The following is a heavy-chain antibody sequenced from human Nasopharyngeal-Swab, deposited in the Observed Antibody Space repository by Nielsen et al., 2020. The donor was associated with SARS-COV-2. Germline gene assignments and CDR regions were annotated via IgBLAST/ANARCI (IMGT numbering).Heavy chain of an antibody. Sequence: GGSLRLSCAASGFTFSDYYMNWVRHAPGKGLEWVSGMSGRGEKTYYAESVKGRFTISRDISKNTLYLQMNGLRAEDTAVYYCAKDSGAGFCDDGSCFPTNHWGLGTLVTVSS. V-gene: IGHV3-23*01. D-gene: IGHD2-15*01. CDR1: GFTFSDYY. J-gene: IGHJ5*02. CDR2: MSGRGEKT. CDR3: AKDSGAGFCDDGSCFPTNH.